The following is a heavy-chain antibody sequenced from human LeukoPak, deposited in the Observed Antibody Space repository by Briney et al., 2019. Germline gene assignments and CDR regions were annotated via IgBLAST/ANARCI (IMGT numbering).Heavy chain of an antibody. D-gene: IGHD6-19*01. Sequence: GGSLRLSCAASGFTFSSYAMSWVRQAPGKGLEWASAISGSGATTYYADSVKGRFTVSRDNSKSTLYLQMNSLRAEDTAVYYCAKGTYSSGWFYDFDYWGQGTLVTVSS. CDR2: ISGSGATT. V-gene: IGHV3-23*01. CDR1: GFTFSSYA. CDR3: AKGTYSSGWFYDFDY. J-gene: IGHJ4*02.